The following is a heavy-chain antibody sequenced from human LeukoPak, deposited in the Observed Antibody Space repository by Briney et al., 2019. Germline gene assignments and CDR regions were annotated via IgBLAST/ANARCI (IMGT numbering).Heavy chain of an antibody. D-gene: IGHD2-2*01. CDR2: ISGSGGST. CDR3: AKGERGYCSSTSCTTIDY. V-gene: IGHV3-23*01. Sequence: GGSLRLSCAASGFTFSSYTMSWVRQAPGKGLEWVSAISGSGGSTYYADSVKGRFTISRDNSKNTLYLQMNSLRAEDTAVYYCAKGERGYCSSTSCTTIDYWGQGALVTVSS. CDR1: GFTFSSYT. J-gene: IGHJ4*02.